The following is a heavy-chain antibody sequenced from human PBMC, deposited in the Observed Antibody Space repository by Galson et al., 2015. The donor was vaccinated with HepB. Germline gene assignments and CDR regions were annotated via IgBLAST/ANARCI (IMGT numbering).Heavy chain of an antibody. CDR3: ARHSAAPGYNYFDY. CDR1: GYTLTSYG. Sequence: SVKVSCKASGYTLTSYGISWVRQAPGQGLEWMGWISAYNGNTFYAQKLQGRVTMTTDTPTSTAYMELRSLRSDDTAVYYCARHSAAPGYNYFDYWGQGTLVTVSS. J-gene: IGHJ4*02. CDR2: ISAYNGNT. V-gene: IGHV1-18*01. D-gene: IGHD6-13*01.